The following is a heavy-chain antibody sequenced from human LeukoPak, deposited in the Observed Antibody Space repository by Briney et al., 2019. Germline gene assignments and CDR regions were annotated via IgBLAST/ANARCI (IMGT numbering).Heavy chain of an antibody. CDR2: INSDGSST. J-gene: IGHJ4*02. CDR3: ARAYSSAWYVPGDY. D-gene: IGHD6-19*01. CDR1: GVTFSSYW. Sequence: VGPLRLSCVASGVTFSSYWMHWVRQAPGKGLVWVSRINSDGSSTSYADSVKGRFTISRDNAKNTLYLQMNSLRAEDTAIYYCARAYSSAWYVPGDYWGQGTLVTVSS. V-gene: IGHV3-74*01.